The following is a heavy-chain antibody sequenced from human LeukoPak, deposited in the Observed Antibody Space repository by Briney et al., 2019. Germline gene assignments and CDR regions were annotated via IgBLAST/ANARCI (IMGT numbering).Heavy chain of an antibody. CDR2: ISGSGGST. Sequence: GGSLRLSCAASGFTFSSYGMSWVRQAPGKGLEWVSAISGSGGSTYYADSVEGRFTISRDNSKSTLYLQMNSLRPEDTAVYYCARENSGSYYQFDCWGQGTLVTVSS. CDR1: GFTFSSYG. V-gene: IGHV3-23*01. J-gene: IGHJ4*02. CDR3: ARENSGSYYQFDC. D-gene: IGHD1-26*01.